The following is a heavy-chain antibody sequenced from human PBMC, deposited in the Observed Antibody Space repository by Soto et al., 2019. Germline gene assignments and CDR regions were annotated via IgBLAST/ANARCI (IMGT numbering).Heavy chain of an antibody. CDR3: ARAQVLRFLEWLSHFDY. Sequence: EVQLVESGGGLVQPGGSLRLSCAASGFTVSSNYMSWVRQAPGKGLEWVSVIYSGGSTYYADSVKGRFTISRHNSKNTLYLQINSLRAEDTAVYYCARAQVLRFLEWLSHFDYWGQGTLVTVSS. CDR1: GFTVSSNY. V-gene: IGHV3-53*04. CDR2: IYSGGST. D-gene: IGHD3-3*01. J-gene: IGHJ4*02.